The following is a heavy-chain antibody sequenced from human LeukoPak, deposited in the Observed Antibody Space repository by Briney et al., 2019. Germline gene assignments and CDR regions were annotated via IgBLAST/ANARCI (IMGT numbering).Heavy chain of an antibody. V-gene: IGHV3-74*01. CDR3: VVVVEPPDSDGFDV. CDR1: GFTFGNSW. Sequence: GGSLRLSCAASGFTFGNSWVHWVRQAPGKGLVWVSLINADGCTATYADSVKGRFTISRDSARNTLSLQMNSLTIEDTAVYYCVVVVEPPDSDGFDVWGQGTMITVSS. J-gene: IGHJ3*01. CDR2: INADGCTA. D-gene: IGHD1-14*01.